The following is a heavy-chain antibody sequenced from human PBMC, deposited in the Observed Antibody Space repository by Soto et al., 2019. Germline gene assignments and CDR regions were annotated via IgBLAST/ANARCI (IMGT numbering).Heavy chain of an antibody. CDR1: GFPFTTNW. CDR2: IKSKIAGGTT. J-gene: IGHJ4*01. Sequence: GGPLSLSCPASGFPFTTNWIHWVRQAPGKGLEWVGRIKSKIAGGTTDFAAPVKGRFAISRDDSRNMVYFQMNSLKIEDTAVYYCTTDSHFTMKQVRFNYWGLGPLVTVSS. V-gene: IGHV3-15*07. CDR3: TTDSHFTMKQVRFNY. D-gene: IGHD3-22*01.